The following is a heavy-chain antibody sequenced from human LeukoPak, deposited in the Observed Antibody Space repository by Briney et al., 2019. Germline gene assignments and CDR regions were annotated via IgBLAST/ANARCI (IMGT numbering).Heavy chain of an antibody. CDR3: ARDNSVGETAWWFDP. Sequence: SVKVSCKASGGTFSGYAISWVRQAPGQGLEWMGGIIPIFGTANYAQKFQGRVTITADESTSTAYMELSSLRSEDTAVYYCARDNSVGETAWWFDPWGQGTLVTVSS. V-gene: IGHV1-69*13. J-gene: IGHJ5*02. D-gene: IGHD1-26*01. CDR2: IIPIFGTA. CDR1: GGTFSGYA.